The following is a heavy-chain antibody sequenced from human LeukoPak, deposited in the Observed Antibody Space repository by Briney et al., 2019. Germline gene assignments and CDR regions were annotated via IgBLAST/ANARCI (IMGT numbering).Heavy chain of an antibody. CDR3: ARDKQSPFDF. J-gene: IGHJ4*02. Sequence: GGSLRLSCTASGFTSSSYWMHWVRQAPGKGLVWVSRINSDGSDTSYAVSVKGRFTISRDNARNTLYLRMNSLRAEDTAVYYCARDKQSPFDFWGQGTLVTVSS. V-gene: IGHV3-74*01. CDR2: INSDGSDT. D-gene: IGHD6-19*01. CDR1: GFTSSSYW.